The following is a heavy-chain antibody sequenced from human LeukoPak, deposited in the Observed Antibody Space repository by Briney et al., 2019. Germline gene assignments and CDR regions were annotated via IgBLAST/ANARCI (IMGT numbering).Heavy chain of an antibody. CDR1: GFNFTYYA. Sequence: GGSLRLSCIGSGFNFTYYAIYWVRQAPGKGPEWVAVVSYDGNDGYYADSVKGRFSISRDNSQNTVTLQMNNLRVEDTAIYYCAKLDWNDGSYYFDYWGQGTLVTVSS. CDR3: AKLDWNDGSYYFDY. D-gene: IGHD1-1*01. V-gene: IGHV3-30*18. J-gene: IGHJ4*02. CDR2: VSYDGNDG.